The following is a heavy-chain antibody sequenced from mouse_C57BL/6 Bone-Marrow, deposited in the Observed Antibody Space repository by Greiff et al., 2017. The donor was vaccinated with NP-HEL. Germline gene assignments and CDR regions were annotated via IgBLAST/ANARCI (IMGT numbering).Heavy chain of an antibody. CDR2: IDPENGDT. CDR1: GFNIKDDY. CDR3: TTDYGLTGAMDY. D-gene: IGHD1-1*02. J-gene: IGHJ4*01. Sequence: VQLQQSGAELVRPGASVKLSCTASGFNIKDDYMHWVKQRPEQGLEWIGWIDPENGDTEYASKVQGKATITGDTSSNTTYLQLSSLTSEDTAVYYCTTDYGLTGAMDYWGQGTSVTVSS. V-gene: IGHV14-4*01.